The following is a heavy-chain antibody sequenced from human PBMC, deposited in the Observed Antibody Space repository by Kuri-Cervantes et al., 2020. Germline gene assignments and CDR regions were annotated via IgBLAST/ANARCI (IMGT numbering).Heavy chain of an antibody. CDR1: GVTFSGYW. D-gene: IGHD3-10*01. V-gene: IGHV3-74*01. J-gene: IGHJ6*03. CDR3: ARAGSRGAYYYYYVDV. Sequence: CSPAGVTFSGYWIHWVRQAPGKGLVWFSRINSDGSSTSYADSVKGRFTISRDNAKNTLFLQMNSLRAEETSVYYSARAGSRGAYYYYYVDVWGKRPAVTVSS. CDR2: INSDGSST.